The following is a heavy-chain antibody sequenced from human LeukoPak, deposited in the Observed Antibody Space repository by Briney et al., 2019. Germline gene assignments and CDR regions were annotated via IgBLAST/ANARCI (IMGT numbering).Heavy chain of an antibody. Sequence: PSETLSLTCTVSGGSISSYYWSWIRQPPGKGLEWIGYIYYSGSTNYNPSLKSRVTISVDTSKNQFSLKLSSVTAADTAAYYCARHGGYSSPYLHWGQGTLVTVSS. CDR1: GGSISSYY. V-gene: IGHV4-59*08. D-gene: IGHD6-13*01. CDR3: ARHGGYSSPYLH. J-gene: IGHJ1*01. CDR2: IYYSGST.